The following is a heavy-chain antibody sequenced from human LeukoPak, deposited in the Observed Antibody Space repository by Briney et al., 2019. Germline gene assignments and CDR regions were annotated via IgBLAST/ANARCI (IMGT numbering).Heavy chain of an antibody. Sequence: SETLSLTCTVSGGSISSYYWSWIRQPAGKGLEWIGRIYTSGSTYYNPSLKSRVTISVDTSMNQFSLKLSSVTAADTAVFYCARVDIRSGGNYGMDVWGQGTTVTVSS. D-gene: IGHD2-15*01. CDR3: ARVDIRSGGNYGMDV. V-gene: IGHV4-4*07. CDR1: GGSISSYY. J-gene: IGHJ6*02. CDR2: IYTSGST.